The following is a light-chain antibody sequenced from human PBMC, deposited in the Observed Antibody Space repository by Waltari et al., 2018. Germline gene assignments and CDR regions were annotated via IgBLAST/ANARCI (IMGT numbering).Light chain of an antibody. V-gene: IGLV2-14*01. Sequence: QSDLTQPASVSGSPGQSITISCTGPSSDVGGYNYVPCYQQHPGKAPKLMIYGVSNRPSGVSNRFSGSKSGNTASLTISGLQAEDEADYYCSSYTGSSIRYVFGTGTKVTVL. CDR1: SSDVGGYNY. J-gene: IGLJ1*01. CDR2: GVS. CDR3: SSYTGSSIRYV.